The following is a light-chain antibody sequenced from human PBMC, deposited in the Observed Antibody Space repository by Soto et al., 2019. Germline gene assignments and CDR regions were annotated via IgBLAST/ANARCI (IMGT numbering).Light chain of an antibody. CDR3: CSYGGDRI. CDR2: EVN. V-gene: IGLV2-23*02. J-gene: IGLJ2*01. CDR1: SSNVGGYNF. Sequence: QSALTQPASVSGSPGQSIAISCTGTSSNVGGYNFVSWYQQHPGKAPKLLIYEVNKRPSGVSNRFSGSKSDNTASLTISGLQAEDEADYYCCSYGGDRIFGGGTKLTGL.